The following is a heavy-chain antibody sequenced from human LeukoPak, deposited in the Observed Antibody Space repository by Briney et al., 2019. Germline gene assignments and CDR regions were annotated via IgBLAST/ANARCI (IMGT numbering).Heavy chain of an antibody. Sequence: GGSLRLSCAASELINTHYWMHWVLQVPGKGLVWVSRIKLDENTAYYADFVKGRFTISRDNAKSTIYLQMNSLRVEGSAVYYCARDRPLWNWGQGTLVTVSS. J-gene: IGHJ4*02. CDR3: ARDRPLWN. V-gene: IGHV3-74*01. D-gene: IGHD3-3*01. CDR1: ELINTHYW. CDR2: IKLDENTA.